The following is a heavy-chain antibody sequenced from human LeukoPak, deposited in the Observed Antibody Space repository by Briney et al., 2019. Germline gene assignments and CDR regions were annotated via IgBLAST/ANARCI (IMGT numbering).Heavy chain of an antibody. Sequence: GGSLRLSCAASGFTFSSYGMHWVRQAPGKGLEWVAVISYDGSTKYFGDSVKGRFTISRDNSKNALYLQMNSLRTEDTAVYYCAKETYSTSRQLDSWGQGTLVTVSS. CDR2: ISYDGSTK. CDR3: AKETYSTSRQLDS. J-gene: IGHJ4*02. V-gene: IGHV3-30*18. D-gene: IGHD6-13*01. CDR1: GFTFSSYG.